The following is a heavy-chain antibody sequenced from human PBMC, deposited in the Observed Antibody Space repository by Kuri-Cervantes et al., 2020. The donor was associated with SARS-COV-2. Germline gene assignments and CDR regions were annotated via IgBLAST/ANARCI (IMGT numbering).Heavy chain of an antibody. J-gene: IGHJ4*02. CDR2: IKQDGSEK. CDR1: GFTFSSYW. D-gene: IGHD3-10*01. Sequence: ETLSLTCAASGFTFSSYWMSWVRQAPGKGLEWVANIKQDGSEKYYVDSVKGRFTISRDNAKNSLYLQMNSLRAEDTAVYYCAREGTLSPYDYWGQGTLVTVSS. V-gene: IGHV3-7*05. CDR3: AREGTLSPYDY.